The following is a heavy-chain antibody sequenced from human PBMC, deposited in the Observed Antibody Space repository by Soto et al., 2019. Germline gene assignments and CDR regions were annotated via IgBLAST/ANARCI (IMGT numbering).Heavy chain of an antibody. J-gene: IGHJ4*02. CDR2: IVPLFGKA. V-gene: IGHV1-69*13. D-gene: IGHD3-22*01. Sequence: SVKVSCKAAGGTFNKNAIDWVRQVPGQGLQWMGGIVPLFGKANYAQEFQGRVTITADEATNTAYMELRSLRSEDTAVYYCARQFDYETSGYYYAYWGQGTLVTVSS. CDR3: ARQFDYETSGYYYAY. CDR1: GGTFNKNA.